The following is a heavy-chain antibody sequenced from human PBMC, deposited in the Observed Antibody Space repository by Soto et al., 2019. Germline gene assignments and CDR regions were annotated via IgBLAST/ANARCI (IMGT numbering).Heavy chain of an antibody. CDR1: GFTVSSIY. CDR2: IYSGGST. D-gene: IGHD3-22*01. V-gene: IGHV3-66*01. J-gene: IGHJ3*02. CDR3: AVLGTLQSITMIVVGGDAFDI. Sequence: PGGSLRLSCAASGFTVSSIYMSWVRQAPGKGLEWVSVIYSGGSTYYADSVKGRFTISRDNSKNTLYLQMNSLRAEDTAVYYCAVLGTLQSITMIVVGGDAFDIWGQGTMVTVSS.